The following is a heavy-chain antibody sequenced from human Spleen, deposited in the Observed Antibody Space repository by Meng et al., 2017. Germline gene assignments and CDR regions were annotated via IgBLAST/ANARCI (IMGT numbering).Heavy chain of an antibody. V-gene: IGHV3-7*03. D-gene: IGHD2/OR15-2a*01. CDR2: IKQDGSEK. CDR1: GFTFSSYW. CDR3: AKGSMEGLDY. Sequence: GGSLRLSCAASGFTFSSYWMSWVRQAPGKGLEWVANIKQDGSEKYYVDSVKGRFTISRDNAKNSLYLQMSSLRSEDTAVYYCAKGSMEGLDYWGQGTLVTVSS. J-gene: IGHJ4*02.